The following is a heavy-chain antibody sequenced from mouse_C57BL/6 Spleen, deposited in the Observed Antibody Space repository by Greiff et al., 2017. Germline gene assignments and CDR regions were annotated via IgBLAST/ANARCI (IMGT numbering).Heavy chain of an antibody. CDR3: ARDEGIYYGSSWYFDV. CDR1: GYTFTSYW. CDR2: INPSNGGT. Sequence: QVQLQQPGPELVKPGASVKLSCKASGYTFTSYWMHWVKQRPGQGLEWIGNINPSNGGTNYNEKFKSKATLTVDKSSSTAYMQLSSLTSEDSAVYYCARDEGIYYGSSWYFDVWGTGTTVTVSS. D-gene: IGHD1-1*01. V-gene: IGHV1-53*01. J-gene: IGHJ1*03.